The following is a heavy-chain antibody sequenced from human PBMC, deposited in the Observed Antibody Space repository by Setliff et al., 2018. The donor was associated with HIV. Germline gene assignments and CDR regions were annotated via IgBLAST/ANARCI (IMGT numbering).Heavy chain of an antibody. CDR1: GDTFRSYA. CDR2: IVPTLGSV. D-gene: IGHD3-3*01. J-gene: IGHJ5*02. CDR3: ARDIGDDFWSGYSNWFDP. V-gene: IGHV1-69*04. Sequence: SVKVSCKASGDTFRSYAISWVRQAPGQGLEWMGRIVPTLGSVNYAQKFQGRVTISADKSTRTAYMDLTSLTFDDTGVYYCARDIGDDFWSGYSNWFDPWGQGTLVTVSS.